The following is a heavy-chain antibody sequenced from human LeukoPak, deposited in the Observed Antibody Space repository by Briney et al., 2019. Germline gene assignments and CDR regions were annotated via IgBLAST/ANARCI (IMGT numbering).Heavy chain of an antibody. J-gene: IGHJ4*02. CDR3: ARESGKSDY. V-gene: IGHV3-43*02. CDR1: GLPIADFA. CDR2: ISGDGVST. Sequence: AGGSLRLSCVASGLPIADFAMHWVRQAPGKGLEWVSLISGDGVSTFYADSVKGRFSISRDNSKNSLSLEVNSLRTEDTAMYYCARESGKSDYWGQGTLVAVSS.